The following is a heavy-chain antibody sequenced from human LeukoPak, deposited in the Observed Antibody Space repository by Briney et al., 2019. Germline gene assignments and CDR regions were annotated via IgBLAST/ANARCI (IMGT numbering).Heavy chain of an antibody. CDR3: ARGIVVVPAAVDWFDP. D-gene: IGHD2-2*01. V-gene: IGHV4-31*03. Sequence: PSQTLSLTCTVSGGSISSGGYYWSWIRQHPGKGLEWIGYIYYSGSTYYNPSLKSRVTISVDTSKSQFSLKLSSVTAADTAVYYCARGIVVVPAAVDWFDPWGQGTLVTVSS. CDR2: IYYSGST. J-gene: IGHJ5*02. CDR1: GGSISSGGYY.